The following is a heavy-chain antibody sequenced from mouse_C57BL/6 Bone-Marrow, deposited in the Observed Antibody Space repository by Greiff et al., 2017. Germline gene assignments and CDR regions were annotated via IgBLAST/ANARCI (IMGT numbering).Heavy chain of an antibody. CDR1: GYTFTSYW. J-gene: IGHJ4*01. Sequence: QVQLQQPGAELVKPGASVKLSCKASGYTFTSYWMQWVKQRPGQGLEWIGEIDPSDSYTNYNQKFKVKATLTVDTSSSTAYMQLSSLTSEDSAVYYCAPITTVVAPSYAMDYWGQGTSVTVSS. D-gene: IGHD1-1*01. CDR3: APITTVVAPSYAMDY. CDR2: IDPSDSYT. V-gene: IGHV1-50*01.